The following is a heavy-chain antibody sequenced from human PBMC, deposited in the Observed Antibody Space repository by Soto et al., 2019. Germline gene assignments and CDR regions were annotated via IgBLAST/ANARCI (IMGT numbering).Heavy chain of an antibody. Sequence: GGSLRLSCAASGFTFDDYAMHWVRQAPGKGLEWVSGISWNSGSIGYADSVKGRFTISRDNAKNSLYLQMNSLRAEDTALYYCAKDTSGLSTYYFDYWGQGTLVTVSS. V-gene: IGHV3-9*01. CDR2: ISWNSGSI. J-gene: IGHJ4*02. CDR3: AKDTSGLSTYYFDY. D-gene: IGHD2-8*02. CDR1: GFTFDDYA.